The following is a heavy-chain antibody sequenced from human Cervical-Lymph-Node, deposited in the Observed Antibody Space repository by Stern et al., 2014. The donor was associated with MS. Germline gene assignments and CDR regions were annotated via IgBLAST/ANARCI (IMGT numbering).Heavy chain of an antibody. J-gene: IGHJ5*02. Sequence: VELVQYWAEVTKPRSSGKVSCKGSGGTFSQVPSSWVRQAPGQGIEWMGRIFPVFGTPTYAQEFRGRVTITADVSTSTVYMELSSLRSDDTAVYYCALSSETSDRWYSLGYDLWGQGTLVTVSS. CDR3: ALSSETSDRWYSLGYDL. CDR1: GGTFSQVP. CDR2: IFPVFGTP. D-gene: IGHD6-13*01. V-gene: IGHV1-69*18.